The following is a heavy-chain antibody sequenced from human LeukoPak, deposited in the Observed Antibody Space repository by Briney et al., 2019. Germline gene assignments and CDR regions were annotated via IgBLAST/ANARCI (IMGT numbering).Heavy chain of an antibody. J-gene: IGHJ3*02. V-gene: IGHV4-31*03. CDR1: GGSISSGGYF. CDR3: PYSSGYYYADAFDI. CDR2: ISNSGNT. D-gene: IGHD3-22*01. Sequence: SETLSLTCSVSGGSISSGGYFWTWIRQHPGKGLDWIGYISNSGNTYYNPSLRSRLTISVDTSKNQFSLKLSSVTAADTAVYYCPYSSGYYYADAFDIWGQGTMVTVSS.